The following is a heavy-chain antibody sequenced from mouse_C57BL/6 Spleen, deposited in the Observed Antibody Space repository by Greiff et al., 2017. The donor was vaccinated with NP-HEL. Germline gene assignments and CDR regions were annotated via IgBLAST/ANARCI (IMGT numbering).Heavy chain of an antibody. V-gene: IGHV5-17*01. CDR2: ISSGSSTI. Sequence: EVQLVESGGGLVKPGGSLKLSCAASGFTFSDYGMHWVRQAPEKGLEWVAYISSGSSTIYYADTVKGRFTISRDNAKNTLFLQMTSLRSEDTAMYYWARGGNDWYFDVWGTGTTVTVSS. J-gene: IGHJ1*03. CDR1: GFTFSDYG. CDR3: ARGGNDWYFDV.